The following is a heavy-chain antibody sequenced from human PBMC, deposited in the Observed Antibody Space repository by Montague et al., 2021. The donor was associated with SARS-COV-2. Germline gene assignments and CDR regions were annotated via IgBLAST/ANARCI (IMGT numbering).Heavy chain of an antibody. Sequence: SETLSLTCTVSGYSISSGYYWGCNRQPPGKGLDWIGSIVHSGSTYYNPSLKSRVTISVDTSKNQFSLKLSSVTAADTAVYYCARERRYCSGGSCYSGWFDPWGQGTLVTVSS. CDR1: GYSISSGYY. V-gene: IGHV4-38-2*02. CDR3: ARERRYCSGGSCYSGWFDP. D-gene: IGHD2-15*01. CDR2: IVHSGST. J-gene: IGHJ5*02.